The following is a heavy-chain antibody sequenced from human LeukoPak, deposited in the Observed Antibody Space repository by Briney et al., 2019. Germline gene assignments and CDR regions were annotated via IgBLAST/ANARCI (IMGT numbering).Heavy chain of an antibody. CDR1: GGSITSGGYY. CDR3: ARVDYGEYAFDI. J-gene: IGHJ3*02. Sequence: SETLSLTCTVSGGSITSGGYYWSWIRQHPGKGLEWIGYISYSGNTYYNPSLKSRLTISVDTSKNQFSLKLSSVTAADTAVYYCARVDYGEYAFDIWGQGTMVTISS. V-gene: IGHV4-31*03. D-gene: IGHD4-17*01. CDR2: ISYSGNT.